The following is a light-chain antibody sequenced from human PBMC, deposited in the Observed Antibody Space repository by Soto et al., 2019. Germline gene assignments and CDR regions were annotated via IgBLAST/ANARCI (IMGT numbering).Light chain of an antibody. CDR1: QSISSTY. Sequence: EIVLTQSPGSLSLSPGERATLSYRASQSISSTYIAWYQQKRGQAPRLLIFGASSRATGIPDRFSGSGSGTDFSLTISRLEPEDSAVYFCQQYVRSPYTFGPGTKVDIK. CDR2: GAS. V-gene: IGKV3-20*01. CDR3: QQYVRSPYT. J-gene: IGKJ3*01.